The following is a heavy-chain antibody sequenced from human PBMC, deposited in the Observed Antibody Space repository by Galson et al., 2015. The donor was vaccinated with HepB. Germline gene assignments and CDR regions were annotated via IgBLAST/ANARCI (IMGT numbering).Heavy chain of an antibody. D-gene: IGHD1-26*01. J-gene: IGHJ5*02. Sequence: SLRLSCAASGFTFSSYSMNWVRQAPGKGLEWVLYISTSSTTIYYADSVKGRFTISRDNAKNSLYMQMNSLRAEDTAVYYCARRRFTGGFDPWGQGTLVTVSS. CDR3: ARRRFTGGFDP. CDR1: GFTFSSYS. CDR2: ISTSSTTI. V-gene: IGHV3-48*01.